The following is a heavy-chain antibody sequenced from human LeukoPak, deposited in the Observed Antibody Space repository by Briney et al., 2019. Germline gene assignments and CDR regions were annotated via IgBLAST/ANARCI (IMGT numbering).Heavy chain of an antibody. CDR3: AGLSIAAQLFDY. V-gene: IGHV4-38-2*02. D-gene: IGHD6-6*01. CDR2: IYHSGST. J-gene: IGHJ4*02. Sequence: PSETLSLTCTVSGYSISSGYYWGWIRQPPGKGLEWIGSIYHSGSTYYNPSLKSRVTISVDTSKNQFSLKLSSVTAADTAVYYCAGLSIAAQLFDYWGQGTLVTISS. CDR1: GYSISSGYY.